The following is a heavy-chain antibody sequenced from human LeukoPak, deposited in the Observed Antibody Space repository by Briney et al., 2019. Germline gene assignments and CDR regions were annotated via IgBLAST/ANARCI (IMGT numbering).Heavy chain of an antibody. D-gene: IGHD5-18*01. CDR3: ARLHSFSNLDY. CDR2: IYPGDSDT. Sequence: GESLKISCKGSGHSFTSYRIGWVRQMPGKGLEWMGIIYPGDSDTRYRPSFQGQVTISADKSVSTAYLQWSGLKASDTAMYYCARLHSFSNLDYWGQGTLVTVSS. J-gene: IGHJ4*02. V-gene: IGHV5-51*01. CDR1: GHSFTSYR.